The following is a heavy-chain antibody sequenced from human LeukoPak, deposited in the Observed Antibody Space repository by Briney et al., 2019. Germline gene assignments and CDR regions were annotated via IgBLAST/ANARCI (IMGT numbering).Heavy chain of an antibody. CDR3: ATFRYYYYDSSGYYSTFDY. J-gene: IGHJ4*02. CDR2: FDPEDGET. V-gene: IGHV1-24*01. CDR1: GYTLTELS. Sequence: GASVKVSCKVSGYTLTELSMHWVRQAPGKGLEWMGGFDPEDGETVYAQKFQGRVTMTEDTSTDTAYMELSSLRSEDTAVYYCATFRYYYYDSSGYYSTFDYWGQGTLVTVSS. D-gene: IGHD3-22*01.